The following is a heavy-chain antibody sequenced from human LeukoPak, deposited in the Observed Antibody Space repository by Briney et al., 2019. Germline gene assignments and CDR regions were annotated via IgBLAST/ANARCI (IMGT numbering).Heavy chain of an antibody. CDR1: AYTFISSD. J-gene: IGHJ4*02. CDR3: ARGGFGSGSHFDY. CDR2: MNPNSGDT. V-gene: IGHV1-8*01. D-gene: IGHD3-10*01. Sequence: GASVKVSCKAAAYTFISSDINWVRQANGQGLERMGWMNPNSGDTGYVQKCQGRVTMTMSTSISTAYMELNNLRSEDTAIYYCARGGFGSGSHFDYWGQGTLVTVSS.